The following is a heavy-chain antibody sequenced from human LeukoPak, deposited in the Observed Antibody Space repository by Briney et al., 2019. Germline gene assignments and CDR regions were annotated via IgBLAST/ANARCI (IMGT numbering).Heavy chain of an antibody. CDR1: GGSIRSYY. CDR3: ARVSGGYYYYYMDV. J-gene: IGHJ6*03. CDR2: IYYSGST. Sequence: SETLSLTCTVSGGSIRSYYWSWIRQPPGKGLEWIGYIYYSGSTNYNPSLKSRVTISVDTSKNQFSLKLSSVTAADTAVYYCARVSGGYYYYYMDVWGKGTTVTVSS. V-gene: IGHV4-59*01.